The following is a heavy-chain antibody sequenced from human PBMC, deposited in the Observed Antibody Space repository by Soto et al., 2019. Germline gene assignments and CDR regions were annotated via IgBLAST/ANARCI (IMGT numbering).Heavy chain of an antibody. J-gene: IGHJ6*02. D-gene: IGHD3-10*01. Sequence: SLRLSCAASGFTFSSYAMHWVRQAPGKGLEWVAVISYDGSNKYYADSVKGRFTISRDNSKNTLYLQMNSLRAEDTAVYYCARDKKVRGHYYYYGMDVWGQGTTVTVSS. CDR2: ISYDGSNK. V-gene: IGHV3-30-3*01. CDR3: ARDKKVRGHYYYYGMDV. CDR1: GFTFSSYA.